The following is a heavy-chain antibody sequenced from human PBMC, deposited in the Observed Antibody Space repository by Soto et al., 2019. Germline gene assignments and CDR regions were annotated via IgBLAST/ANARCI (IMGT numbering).Heavy chain of an antibody. CDR1: GGSISSSSYY. V-gene: IGHV4-39*01. CDR3: ASLRITIFGVVALPPI. J-gene: IGHJ4*02. Sequence: PSETLSLTCTVSGGSISSSSYYWGWIRQPPGKGLEWIGSIYYSGSTYYNPSLKSRVTISVDTSKNQFSLKLSSVTAADTAVYYCASLRITIFGVVALPPIWGQGTLVTVS. D-gene: IGHD3-3*01. CDR2: IYYSGST.